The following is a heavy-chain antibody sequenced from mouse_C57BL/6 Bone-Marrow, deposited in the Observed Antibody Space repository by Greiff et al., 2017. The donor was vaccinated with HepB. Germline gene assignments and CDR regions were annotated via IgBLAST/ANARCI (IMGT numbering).Heavy chain of an antibody. J-gene: IGHJ2*01. CDR3: ASYYSSSYNFDY. Sequence: VQLQQSGAELVRPGASVKLSCKASGYTFTSYGISWVKQRTGQGLEWIGEIYHRSGNTYYNEKFKGKATLTADKSSSTAYMELRSLTSEDSAVYFCASYYSSSYNFDYWGQGTTLTVSS. CDR2: IYHRSGNT. D-gene: IGHD1-1*01. V-gene: IGHV1-81*01. CDR1: GYTFTSYG.